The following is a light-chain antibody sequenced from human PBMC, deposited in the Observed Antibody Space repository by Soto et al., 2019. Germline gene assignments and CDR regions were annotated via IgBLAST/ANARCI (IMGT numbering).Light chain of an antibody. CDR1: SSDVGGYNY. Sequence: QSALTQPPSASGSPGQSVTISCTGTSSDVGGYNYVSWYQQHPGKAPKLMISEVTERPSGVPDRFSGSKSGNTASLTVSGLQAEDEAVYYCSSYAGSKYVFGTGTKLTVL. V-gene: IGLV2-8*01. CDR2: EVT. J-gene: IGLJ1*01. CDR3: SSYAGSKYV.